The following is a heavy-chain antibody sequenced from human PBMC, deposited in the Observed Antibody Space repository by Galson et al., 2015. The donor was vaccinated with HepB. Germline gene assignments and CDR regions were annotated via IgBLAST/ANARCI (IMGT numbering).Heavy chain of an antibody. J-gene: IGHJ4*02. CDR3: ARGRAGTTGYYFDY. V-gene: IGHV4-4*02. CDR1: GSISSSNW. Sequence: GSISSSNWWSWVRQPPGKGLEWIGEIYHSGSTNYNPSLKSRVTISVDRSKNQFSLKLSSVTAADTAVYYCARGRAGTTGYYFDYWGQGTLVTVSS. D-gene: IGHD1-7*01. CDR2: IYHSGST.